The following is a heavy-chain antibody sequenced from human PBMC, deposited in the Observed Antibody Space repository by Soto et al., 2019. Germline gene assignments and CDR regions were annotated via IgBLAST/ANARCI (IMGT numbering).Heavy chain of an antibody. CDR3: VRPFDSSGWYEY. V-gene: IGHV5-51*01. CDR2: IYPVDSDT. J-gene: IGHJ4*02. D-gene: IGHD6-19*01. CDR1: GYSFTSYW. Sequence: VEALKISCHGSGYSFTSYWFGLVRQTPGKGLECMGMIYPVDSDTKYSPSFQGQVTISADKSISAAFLQWSSLKASDTPMYYCVRPFDSSGWYEYWGQGTLVTVSS.